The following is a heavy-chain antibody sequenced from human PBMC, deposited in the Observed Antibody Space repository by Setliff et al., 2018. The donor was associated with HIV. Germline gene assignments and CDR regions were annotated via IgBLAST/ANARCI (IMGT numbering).Heavy chain of an antibody. D-gene: IGHD5-12*01. CDR1: GGSISTSNYY. J-gene: IGHJ4*02. CDR3: ARHFGWLPREIDY. CDR2: IYYSGST. V-gene: IGHV4-39*01. Sequence: SETLSLTCILSGGSISTSNYYWGWIRQPPGKGLEWIGSIYYSGSTYYTPSLKSRVTISVDTSKNQFSPKLSSVTAADTAVYYCARHFGWLPREIDYWGQGTLVTVSS.